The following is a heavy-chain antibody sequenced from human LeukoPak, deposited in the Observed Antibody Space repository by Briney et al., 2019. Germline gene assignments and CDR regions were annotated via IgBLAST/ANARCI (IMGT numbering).Heavy chain of an antibody. CDR2: MNPNSGNT. CDR3: ARSSRSHDAFDI. Sequence: ASVKVSCKASGYTFTSYDINWVRQATGQGLEWMGWMNPNSGNTGYAQKFQGRVTITRNTSISTAYMELSSLRSEDTAVYYCARSSRSHDAFDIWGQGTMVTVSS. J-gene: IGHJ3*02. CDR1: GYTFTSYD. D-gene: IGHD2-2*01. V-gene: IGHV1-8*03.